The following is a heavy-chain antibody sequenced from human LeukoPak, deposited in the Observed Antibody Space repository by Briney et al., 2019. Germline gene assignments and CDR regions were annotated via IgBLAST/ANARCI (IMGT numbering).Heavy chain of an antibody. CDR1: GYSISSGYY. CDR2: IFHSGST. J-gene: IGHJ4*02. Sequence: SETLSLTCNVSGYSISSGYYWGWIRQPPGKGLEFIGSIFHSGSTYYNPSLKTRVTISVDTSKNQFSLKLSSVTAADTAVYYCARATEHGFPFDYWGQGTLVTVSS. D-gene: IGHD4-11*01. V-gene: IGHV4-38-2*02. CDR3: ARATEHGFPFDY.